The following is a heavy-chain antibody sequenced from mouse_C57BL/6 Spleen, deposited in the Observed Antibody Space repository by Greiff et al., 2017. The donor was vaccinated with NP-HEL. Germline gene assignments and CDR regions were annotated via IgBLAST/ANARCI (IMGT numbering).Heavy chain of an antibody. V-gene: IGHV1-64*01. J-gene: IGHJ4*01. CDR2: IHPNSGST. D-gene: IGHD2-3*01. CDR3: AKDGYYEAMDY. Sequence: VQLQQSGAELVKPGASVKLSCKASGYTFTSYWMHWVKQRPGQGLEWIGMIHPNSGSTNYNEKFKSKATLTVDKSSSTAYMQLSSLTSEDSAVYYCAKDGYYEAMDYWGQGTSVTVSS. CDR1: GYTFTSYW.